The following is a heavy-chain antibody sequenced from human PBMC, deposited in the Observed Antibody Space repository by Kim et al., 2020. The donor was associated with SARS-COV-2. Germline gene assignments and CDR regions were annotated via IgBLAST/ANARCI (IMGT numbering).Heavy chain of an antibody. V-gene: IGHV3-15*01. D-gene: IGHD6-6*01. J-gene: IGHJ4*02. Sequence: GGSLRLSCAASGFTFSNAWMSWVRQAPGKGLEWVGRIKSKTDGGTTDYAAPVKGRFTISRDDSKNTLYLQMNSLKTEDTAVYYCTTDLGQLGPPLDYWGQGTLVTVSS. CDR3: TTDLGQLGPPLDY. CDR2: IKSKTDGGTT. CDR1: GFTFSNAW.